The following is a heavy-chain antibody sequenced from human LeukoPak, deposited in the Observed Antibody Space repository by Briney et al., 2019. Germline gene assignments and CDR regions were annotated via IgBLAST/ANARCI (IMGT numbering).Heavy chain of an antibody. D-gene: IGHD3-10*01. V-gene: IGHV1-69*05. J-gene: IGHJ4*02. CDR1: GGTFSSYA. CDR2: IIPIFGTA. CDR3: AREGGFYDSGNQYTDLSNFDL. Sequence: SVKVSCKASGGTFSSYAISWVRQAPGQGLEWMGGIIPIFGTANYAQKFQGRVTMTRDTSTSTVYMELSSLRSEDTAVYYCAREGGFYDSGNQYTDLSNFDLWGQGTLVTVSS.